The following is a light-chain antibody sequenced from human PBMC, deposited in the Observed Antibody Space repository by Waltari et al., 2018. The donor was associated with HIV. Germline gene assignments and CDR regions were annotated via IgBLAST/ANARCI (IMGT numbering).Light chain of an antibody. V-gene: IGKV3-15*01. Sequence: EIVMTQTPATLSASPGERATLSCKASQSVSSNLAWYQHKPGQAPRLFIYGASTRATGIPARFSGSGSGTDFTLTISSLQSEDFAVYYCQQYSNWPRTFGQGTKVEIK. J-gene: IGKJ1*01. CDR3: QQYSNWPRT. CDR2: GAS. CDR1: QSVSSN.